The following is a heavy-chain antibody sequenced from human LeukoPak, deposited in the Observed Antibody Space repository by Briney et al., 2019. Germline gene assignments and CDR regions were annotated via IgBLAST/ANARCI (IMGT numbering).Heavy chain of an antibody. CDR3: AKDRNYYDSSGPSDY. J-gene: IGHJ4*02. V-gene: IGHV3-30*18. Sequence: GGSLRLSCAASGFTFSSYGMHWVRQAPGKGLEWVAVISYDGSNKYYADSVKGRFTISRDNSKNTLYLQMNSLRAEDTAVYYCAKDRNYYDSSGPSDYWGQGTLVTVSS. CDR1: GFTFSSYG. CDR2: ISYDGSNK. D-gene: IGHD3-22*01.